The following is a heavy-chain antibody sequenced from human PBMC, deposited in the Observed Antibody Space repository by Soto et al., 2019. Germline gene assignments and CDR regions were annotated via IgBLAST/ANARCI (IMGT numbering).Heavy chain of an antibody. Sequence: SQTLSLTCVISGDSVSSNSAAWNWIRQSPSRGLEWLGRTYYRSKWYNDYAVSVKSRITINPDTSKNQFSLQLNSVTPEDTAVYYCARDRMTPDYYYYGMDVWGQGTTVTVSS. D-gene: IGHD2-2*01. CDR2: TYYRSKWYN. CDR3: ARDRMTPDYYYYGMDV. CDR1: GDSVSSNSAA. J-gene: IGHJ6*02. V-gene: IGHV6-1*01.